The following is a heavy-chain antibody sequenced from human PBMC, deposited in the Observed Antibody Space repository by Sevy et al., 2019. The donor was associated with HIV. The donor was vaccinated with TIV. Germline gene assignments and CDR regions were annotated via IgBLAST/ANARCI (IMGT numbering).Heavy chain of an antibody. CDR2: INTSSAYI. V-gene: IGHV3-21*01. J-gene: IGHJ6*02. CDR3: ARDETVWPNPSFYCYGMDV. D-gene: IGHD3-16*01. CDR1: GFTFNTYT. Sequence: GGSLRLSCVASGFTFNTYTMNWVRRAPGKGLEWVSSINTSSAYIYYADSVKGRFTVSRDNAKNSLHLQMNSLRAEDTAVYYCARDETVWPNPSFYCYGMDVWGQGTTVTVSS.